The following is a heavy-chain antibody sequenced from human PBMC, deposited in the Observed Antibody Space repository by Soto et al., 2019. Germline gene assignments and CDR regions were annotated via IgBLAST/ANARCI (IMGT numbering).Heavy chain of an antibody. CDR1: GGTFSSYA. CDR3: ARSQGSSTSIITSYYYYYGMDV. V-gene: IGHV1-69*01. J-gene: IGHJ6*02. CDR2: IIPISDTT. D-gene: IGHD2-2*01. Sequence: QVQLVQSGAEVKKPGSSVKVSCKASGGTFSSYAISWVRQAPGQGLEWMGGIIPISDTTNYAQKFQGRVTITADESTSTADMELSSLRSEDTAVYYCARSQGSSTSIITSYYYYYGMDVWGQGTTVTVSS.